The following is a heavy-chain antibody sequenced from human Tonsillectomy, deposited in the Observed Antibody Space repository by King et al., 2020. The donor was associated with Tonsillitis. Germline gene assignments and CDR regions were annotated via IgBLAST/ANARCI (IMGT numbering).Heavy chain of an antibody. D-gene: IGHD3-10*01. V-gene: IGHV3-48*01. J-gene: IGHJ5*02. CDR1: GFTFSSYS. CDR2: ISSSSSTI. Sequence: VQLVESGGGLVQPGGSLRLSCAASGFTFSSYSMNWVRQAPGKGLEWVSYISSSSSTIYYADSVKGRFTISRDNAKNSLYLQMNSLRAEDTAVYYCARDRGHGWFDPWGQGTLVTVSS. CDR3: ARDRGHGWFDP.